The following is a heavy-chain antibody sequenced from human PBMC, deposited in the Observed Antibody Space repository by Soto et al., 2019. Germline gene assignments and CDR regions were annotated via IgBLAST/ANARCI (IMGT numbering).Heavy chain of an antibody. CDR1: GFTFSNYG. D-gene: IGHD4-17*01. V-gene: IGHV3-30*18. Sequence: QVQLVESGGGVVQPGRSLRLSCAASGFTFSNYGMHWVRQAPGKGLEWVAVISYDGSNKYYADSVKGRFTISRDTCKNTLHVQVNSRRAEDTAVYYCAKAVTYHYYSYGMDVWGQGTTVTVSS. CDR3: AKAVTYHYYSYGMDV. CDR2: ISYDGSNK. J-gene: IGHJ6*02.